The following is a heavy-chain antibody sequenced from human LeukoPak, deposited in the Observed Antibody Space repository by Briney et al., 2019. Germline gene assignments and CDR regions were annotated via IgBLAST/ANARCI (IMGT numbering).Heavy chain of an antibody. D-gene: IGHD3-10*01. J-gene: IGHJ4*02. CDR2: VRYDGSDK. V-gene: IGHV3-30*02. CDR3: AKRGGTYIGYFDY. CDR1: GFTFSNYW. Sequence: GGSLRLSCAASGFTFSNYWMSWVRQAPGKGLEWVAFVRYDGSDKLYADSVKGRFTISRDNSKNTLYLQMNSLRAEDTAIYYCAKRGGTYIGYFDYWGQGTLVTVSS.